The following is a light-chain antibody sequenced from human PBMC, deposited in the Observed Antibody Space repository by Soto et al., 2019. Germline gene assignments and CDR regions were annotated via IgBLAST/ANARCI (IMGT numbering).Light chain of an antibody. CDR3: LQTYSAPRT. V-gene: IGKV1-39*01. Sequence: DTQMTQSPSSLSASVGDRVTITCRASQNIPGYLNWFQQKPGKAPKLLIYAASRLQSGVPSRFSGSESGTEFTLTISSLQPEDFATYYCLQTYSAPRTFGQGTKVEIK. CDR2: AAS. CDR1: QNIPGY. J-gene: IGKJ1*01.